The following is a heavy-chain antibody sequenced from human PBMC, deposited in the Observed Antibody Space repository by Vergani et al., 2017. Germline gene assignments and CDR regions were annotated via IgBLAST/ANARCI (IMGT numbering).Heavy chain of an antibody. J-gene: IGHJ6*03. CDR3: ARDALLTGYYYYMDV. D-gene: IGHD2-15*01. Sequence: EVQLVESGGGLVKPGGSLRLSCAASGFTFSSYSMNWVRQAPGKGLEWVSSISSSSSYIYYADSVKGRFTISRYNAKNSLYLQMNSLRAEDTAVYYCARDALLTGYYYYMDVWGKGTTVTVSS. V-gene: IGHV3-21*01. CDR1: GFTFSSYS. CDR2: ISSSSSYI.